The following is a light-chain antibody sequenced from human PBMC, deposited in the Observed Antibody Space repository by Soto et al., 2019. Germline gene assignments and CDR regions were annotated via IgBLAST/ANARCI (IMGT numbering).Light chain of an antibody. Sequence: EIVLTQSPGTLSLSPGERATLSCRASQSVSSSYLAWYQQKPGQAPRLLIYGASSRATGIPDRFSGSGSGTDFTLTISRLEPEDVAVYSCQQYCSPPQRTFGQGTKV. CDR1: QSVSSSY. V-gene: IGKV3-20*01. CDR2: GAS. J-gene: IGKJ1*01. CDR3: QQYCSPPQRT.